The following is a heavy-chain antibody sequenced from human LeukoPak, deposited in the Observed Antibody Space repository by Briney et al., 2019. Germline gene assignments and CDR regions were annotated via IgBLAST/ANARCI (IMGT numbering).Heavy chain of an antibody. CDR1: GGSISSYY. V-gene: IGHV4-59*08. Sequence: PSETLSLTCTVSGGSISSYYWSCVRQPPGKGLECIEFIYYSGSTPYIPYLKSQVTISVDTAKNQFSLKLSSVTAADTAVYYCARTSLRSFYGMDVWGQGTTVTVSS. J-gene: IGHJ6*02. D-gene: IGHD2-15*01. CDR2: IYYSGST. CDR3: ARTSLRSFYGMDV.